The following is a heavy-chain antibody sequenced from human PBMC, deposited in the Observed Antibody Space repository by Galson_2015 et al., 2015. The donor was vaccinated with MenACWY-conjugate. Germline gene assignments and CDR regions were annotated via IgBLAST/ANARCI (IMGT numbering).Heavy chain of an antibody. D-gene: IGHD5-18*01. CDR3: VRRLGTTMGRIFDV. V-gene: IGHV4-59*08. J-gene: IGHJ3*01. CDR1: GASITSFY. Sequence: SEPLSLTCPVSGASITSFYWNWIRQPPGKGLEWIGYIYDSGSTNYNPSLRSRVTISVDMSKNQFSLNLNSVTAADTAVYYCVRRLGTTMGRIFDVWGQGTMVTVFS. CDR2: IYDSGST.